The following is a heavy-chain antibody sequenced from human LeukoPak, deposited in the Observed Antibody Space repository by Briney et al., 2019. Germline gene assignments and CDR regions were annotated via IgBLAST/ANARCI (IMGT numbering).Heavy chain of an antibody. Sequence: GGSLRLSCAASGFTFSSYAMHWVRQAPGEGLEWVAVISYDGSNKYYADSVKGRFTISRDNSKNTLYLQMNSPRAEDTAVYYCARDYTAMVKLDYWGQGTLVTVSS. CDR1: GFTFSSYA. CDR2: ISYDGSNK. CDR3: ARDYTAMVKLDY. D-gene: IGHD5-18*01. V-gene: IGHV3-30-3*01. J-gene: IGHJ4*02.